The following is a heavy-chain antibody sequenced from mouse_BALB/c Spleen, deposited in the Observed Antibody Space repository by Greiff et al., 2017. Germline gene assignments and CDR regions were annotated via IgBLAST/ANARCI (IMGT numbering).Heavy chain of an antibody. V-gene: IGHV6-6*02. D-gene: IGHD2-1*01. CDR3: TRNGNYAWFAY. J-gene: IGHJ3*01. CDR2: IRLKSNNYAT. CDR1: GFTFSNYW. Sequence: EVQLVESGGGLVQPGGSMKLSCVASGFTFSNYWMNWVRQSPEKGLEWVAEIRLKSNNYATHYAESVKGRFTISRDDSKSSVYLQMNNLRAEDTGIYYCTRNGNYAWFAYWGQGTLVTVSA.